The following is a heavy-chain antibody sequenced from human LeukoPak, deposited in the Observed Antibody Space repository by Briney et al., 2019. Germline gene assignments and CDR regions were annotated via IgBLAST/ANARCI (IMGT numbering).Heavy chain of an antibody. Sequence: TGGSLRLSCVASGFAFSSYAMSWVRQAPGKGLGWVSSISGSGSNIVYADSVKGRFTISRDNSKNTLYLQMNSLRADDTAVYYCAKSSGWYGAFDIWGKGQWSPSLQ. CDR2: ISGSGSNI. CDR1: GFAFSSYA. V-gene: IGHV3-23*01. CDR3: AKSSGWYGAFDI. D-gene: IGHD6-19*01. J-gene: IGHJ3*02.